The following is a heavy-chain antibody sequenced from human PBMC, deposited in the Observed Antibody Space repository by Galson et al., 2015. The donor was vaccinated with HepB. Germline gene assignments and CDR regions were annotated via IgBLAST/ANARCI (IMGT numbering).Heavy chain of an antibody. CDR1: GFTFSSYW. CDR2: IKQDGSEK. CDR3: ARLQYTIFWLGWFDP. V-gene: IGHV3-7*01. D-gene: IGHD3-9*01. J-gene: IGHJ5*02. Sequence: LRLSCAASGFTFSSYWMSWVRQAPGKGLEWVANIKQDGSEKYYVDSVKGRFTISRDNAKNSLYLQMNSLRAEDTAVYYCARLQYTIFWLGWFDPWGQGTLVTVSS.